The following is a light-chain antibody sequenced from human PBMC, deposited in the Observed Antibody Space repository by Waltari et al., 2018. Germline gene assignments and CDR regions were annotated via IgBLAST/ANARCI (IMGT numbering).Light chain of an antibody. CDR2: DVD. Sequence: QSALTQPRSVSGSPGQSVTLSCTGTNSDVGAYNYVSWYQHRPGKPPKLVLYDVDKPPSEVPDRFSGSKAGNTASLTISGLQADDEADYYCCSYAGRYTSVFGGGTKVTVL. CDR1: NSDVGAYNY. V-gene: IGLV2-11*01. J-gene: IGLJ2*01. CDR3: CSYAGRYTSV.